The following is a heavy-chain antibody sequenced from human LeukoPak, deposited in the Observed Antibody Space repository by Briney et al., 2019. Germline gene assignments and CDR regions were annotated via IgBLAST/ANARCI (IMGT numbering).Heavy chain of an antibody. D-gene: IGHD3-22*01. Sequence: GGSLRLSCAASGFTFKTHAMSWVRQAPGKGLEWVSRIDDSGVIRSYADSVKGRFTISRDNSKMTLTLQMDSLRAEDTAVYYCAKRLKRNYYYHYAMDVWGQGTTVTVSS. CDR3: AKRLKRNYYYHYAMDV. CDR1: GFTFKTHA. J-gene: IGHJ6*02. CDR2: IDDSGVIR. V-gene: IGHV3-23*01.